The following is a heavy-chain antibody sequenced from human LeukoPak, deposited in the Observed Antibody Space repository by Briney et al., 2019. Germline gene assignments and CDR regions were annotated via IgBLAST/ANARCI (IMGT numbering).Heavy chain of an antibody. CDR3: SRSSYYFYYMDV. V-gene: IGHV3-74*01. CDR1: GFTFSSYW. CDR2: INSDASST. J-gene: IGHJ6*03. Sequence: GGSLRLSCAASGFTFSSYWMHWVRQAPGKGLVWVSRINSDASSTSYADSVEGRFTISRDNAKNTLYLQMNSLRAEDMALYYCSRSSYYFYYMDVWGKGTTVTVSS.